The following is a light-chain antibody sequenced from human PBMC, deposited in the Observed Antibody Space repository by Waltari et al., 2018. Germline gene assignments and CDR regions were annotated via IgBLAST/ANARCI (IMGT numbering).Light chain of an antibody. CDR3: AAWDGSLDGVV. CDR1: TSHIGSNA. V-gene: IGLV1-44*01. J-gene: IGLJ2*01. CDR2: NNH. Sequence: QSVLTQPPSASGTPGQRVTISCSGSTSHIGSNAVTWYQQLPGTAPKLLIYNNHQRPSGVPDRFSGSKSTSASLAISGLQSEDEADYYCAAWDGSLDGVVFGGGTMLTVL.